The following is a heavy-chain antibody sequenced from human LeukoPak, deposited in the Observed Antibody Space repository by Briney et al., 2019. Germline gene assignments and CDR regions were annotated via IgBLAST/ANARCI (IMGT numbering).Heavy chain of an antibody. Sequence: GGALRLSRAASGFPFNHYAMNWVRQAPRRGLEWVSSISVSGDKTDYADSVRGRFTISRDNSQNTLYLQMNSLRVEDTALYYCAKQWVDCWGQGTLVTVSS. CDR2: ISVSGDKT. CDR3: AKQWVDC. J-gene: IGHJ4*02. V-gene: IGHV3-23*01. CDR1: GFPFNHYA. D-gene: IGHD1-26*01.